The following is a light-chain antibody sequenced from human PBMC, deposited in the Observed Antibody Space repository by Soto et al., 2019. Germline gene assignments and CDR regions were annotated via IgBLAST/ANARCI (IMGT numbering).Light chain of an antibody. CDR2: KAS. J-gene: IGKJ5*01. Sequence: DIQITQSLSTLSSSVGARVPLTCRAIQSISSWLAWYQQRPGKATKLLIHKASNLESGVKSRFSGSGSGADFTLTIGCMQSEDLATYYCKLYNSYPITLGQGPRVENK. CDR3: KLYNSYPIT. CDR1: QSISSW. V-gene: IGKV1-5*03.